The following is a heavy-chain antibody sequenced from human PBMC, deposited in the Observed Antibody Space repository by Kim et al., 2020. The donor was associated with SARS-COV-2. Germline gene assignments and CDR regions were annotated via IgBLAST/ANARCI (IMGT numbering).Heavy chain of an antibody. CDR1: GFTFSSYW. CDR2: IKQDGSEK. J-gene: IGHJ6*04. CDR3: AREGDGYNFPYYYGMDV. D-gene: IGHD5-12*01. Sequence: GGSLRLSCAASGFTFSSYWMSWVRQAPGKGLEWVANIKQDGSEKYYVDSVKGRFTISRDNAKNSLYLQMNSLRAEDTAVYYCAREGDGYNFPYYYGMDVWGTGNTVTVSS. V-gene: IGHV3-7*01.